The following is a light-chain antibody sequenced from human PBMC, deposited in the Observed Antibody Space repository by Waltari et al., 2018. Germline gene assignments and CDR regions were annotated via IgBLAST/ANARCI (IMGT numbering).Light chain of an antibody. CDR2: EVS. CDR1: SSDVGGYNY. Sequence: QSALTQPASVSGSPGQSITISCTGTSSDVGGYNYVSWYQQHPGKAPKRMIFEVSNRPSGVSNRFSGSKSGNTASLTISRLQAEDEADYYCSSYTSSSTYVFGTGTKITVL. V-gene: IGLV2-14*01. CDR3: SSYTSSSTYV. J-gene: IGLJ1*01.